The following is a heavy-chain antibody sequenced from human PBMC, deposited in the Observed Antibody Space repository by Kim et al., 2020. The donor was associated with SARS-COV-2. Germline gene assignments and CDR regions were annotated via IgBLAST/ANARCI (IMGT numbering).Heavy chain of an antibody. CDR3: ARLPYGDYGNWYFDL. J-gene: IGHJ2*01. V-gene: IGHV4-39*01. Sequence: SETLSRTCTVSGGSISSSSYYWGWIRQPPGKGLEWIGSIYYSGSTYYNPSLKSRVTISVDTSKNQFSLKLSSVTAADTAVYYCARLPYGDYGNWYFDLWG. D-gene: IGHD4-17*01. CDR1: GGSISSSSYY. CDR2: IYYSGST.